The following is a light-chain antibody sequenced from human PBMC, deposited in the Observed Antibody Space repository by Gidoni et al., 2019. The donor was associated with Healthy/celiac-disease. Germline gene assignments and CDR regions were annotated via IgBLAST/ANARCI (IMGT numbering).Light chain of an antibody. CDR1: QSISSY. Sequence: DIQMTKSPSSLSASVGDRVTITCRASQSISSYLNWYQQKPGKAPKLLIYAASSLQSGVPSRFSGRGSGTDFSLTISSLQPEDFATYYCQQSYSTPWTFGQGTKVEIK. CDR2: AAS. J-gene: IGKJ1*01. CDR3: QQSYSTPWT. V-gene: IGKV1-39*01.